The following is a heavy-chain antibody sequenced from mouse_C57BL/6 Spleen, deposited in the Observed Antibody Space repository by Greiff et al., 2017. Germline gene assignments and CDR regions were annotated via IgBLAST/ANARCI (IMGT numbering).Heavy chain of an antibody. CDR3: ARRDYGYYYAMDY. V-gene: IGHV1-76*01. Sequence: VQLQQSGAELVRPGASVKLSCKASGYTFTDYYINWVKQRPGQGLEWIARIYPGSGNTYYNEKFKGKATLTAEKSSSTAYMQFSSLTSEDSAVYFCARRDYGYYYAMDYWGQGTSVTVSS. D-gene: IGHD2-4*01. CDR1: GYTFTDYY. CDR2: IYPGSGNT. J-gene: IGHJ4*01.